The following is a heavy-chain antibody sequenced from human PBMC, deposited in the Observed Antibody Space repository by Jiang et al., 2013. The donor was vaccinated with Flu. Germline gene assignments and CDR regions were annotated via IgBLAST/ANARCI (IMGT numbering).Heavy chain of an antibody. D-gene: IGHD6-19*01. J-gene: IGHJ4*02. CDR1: GDTISNNGLY. CDR3: ARQRGLAVAGTRIDD. CDR2: IYYSGSA. Sequence: VLLKPSETLSLTCTVSGDTISNNGLYWGWIRQLPGKGLEWIGNIYYSGSAYYNPSFKSRVTISVDTSKNQFSLKLTSVIAADTAVYYCARQRGLAVAGTRIDDWGQGTLVTVSS. V-gene: IGHV4-39*01.